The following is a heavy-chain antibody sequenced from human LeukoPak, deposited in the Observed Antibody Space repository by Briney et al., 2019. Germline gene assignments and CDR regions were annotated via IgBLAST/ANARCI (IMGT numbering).Heavy chain of an antibody. V-gene: IGHV1-18*01. Sequence: ASVKVSCKASGYTFTSYGISWVRQAPGQGLEWMGWISAYNGNTNYAQKLQGRVTMTTDTSTSTAYMELRSLRSDDTAVYYCARDQSLDLTSWFGDPYGMDVWGQGTTVTVSS. CDR2: ISAYNGNT. J-gene: IGHJ6*02. CDR3: ARDQSLDLTSWFGDPYGMDV. D-gene: IGHD3-10*01. CDR1: GYTFTSYG.